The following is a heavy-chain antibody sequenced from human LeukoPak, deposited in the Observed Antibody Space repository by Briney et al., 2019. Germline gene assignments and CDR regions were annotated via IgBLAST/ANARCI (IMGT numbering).Heavy chain of an antibody. CDR1: GFTFSSFG. CDR3: AKVRANRFASFDY. J-gene: IGHJ4*02. D-gene: IGHD1/OR15-1a*01. CDR2: ISGSGGST. Sequence: GGSLRFSGEAPGFTFSSFGMSWVRQAPGKGLEWVSAISGSGGSTYYADSVKGRFTISRDNSKNTLYLQMNSLRAEDTAVYYCAKVRANRFASFDYWGQGTLVTVSS. V-gene: IGHV3-23*01.